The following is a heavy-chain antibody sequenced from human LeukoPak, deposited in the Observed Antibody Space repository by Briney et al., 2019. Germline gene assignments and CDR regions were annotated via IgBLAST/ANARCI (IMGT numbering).Heavy chain of an antibody. CDR3: ARVPPPLGAFYFDY. V-gene: IGHV4-59*01. D-gene: IGHD3-16*01. CDR2: IYYSGST. J-gene: IGHJ4*02. CDR1: GGSISSYY. Sequence: PSETLSLTCTVSGGSISSYYWSWIRQPPGKGLEWIGYIYYSGSTNYNPSLKSRVTISVDTSKNQFSLKLSSVTAADTAVYYCARVPPPLGAFYFDYWGQGTLVTVSS.